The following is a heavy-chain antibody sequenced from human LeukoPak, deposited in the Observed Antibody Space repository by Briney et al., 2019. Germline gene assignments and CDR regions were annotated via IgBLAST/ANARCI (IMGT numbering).Heavy chain of an antibody. CDR3: ARVGATSWY. CDR2: INTDGSIT. J-gene: IGHJ4*02. D-gene: IGHD1-26*01. Sequence: GGSLRLSCVASGFSFSTYWMHWVRQAPGKGLVWVSRINTDGSITNYADSVKGRFTISRDNAKNPLYLQMDSLRAEDTAVYYCARVGATSWYWGQGTLVTVSS. V-gene: IGHV3-74*01. CDR1: GFSFSTYW.